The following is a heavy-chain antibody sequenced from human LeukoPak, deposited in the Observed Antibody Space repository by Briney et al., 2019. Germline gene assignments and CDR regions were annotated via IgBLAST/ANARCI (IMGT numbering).Heavy chain of an antibody. CDR3: AKDPQNYYDSSTFDY. J-gene: IGHJ4*02. CDR1: GFTFSSYA. V-gene: IGHV3-23*01. CDR2: ISGSGGST. D-gene: IGHD3-22*01. Sequence: GALRLSCAASGFTFSSYAMSWVRQAPGKGLEWVSAISGSGGSTYYADSVKGRFTISRDNSKNTLYLQMNSLRAEDTAVYYCAKDPQNYYDSSTFDYWGQGTLVTVSS.